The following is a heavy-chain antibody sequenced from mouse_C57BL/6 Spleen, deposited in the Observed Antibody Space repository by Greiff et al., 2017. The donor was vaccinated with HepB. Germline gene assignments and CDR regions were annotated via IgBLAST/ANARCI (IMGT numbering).Heavy chain of an antibody. V-gene: IGHV5-17*01. J-gene: IGHJ4*01. CDR3: ARGGFTTVVAYYAMDY. CDR2: ISSGSSTI. D-gene: IGHD1-1*01. Sequence: EVMLVESGGGLVKPGGSLKLSCAASGFTFSDYGMHWVRQAPEKGLEWVAYISSGSSTIYYADTVKGRFTISRDNAKNTLFLQMTSLRSEDTAMYYCARGGFTTVVAYYAMDYWGQGTSVTVSS. CDR1: GFTFSDYG.